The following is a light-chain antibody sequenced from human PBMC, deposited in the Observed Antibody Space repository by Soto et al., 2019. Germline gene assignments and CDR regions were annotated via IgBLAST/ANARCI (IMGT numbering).Light chain of an antibody. CDR3: QQRDSCPIT. CDR2: DAS. Sequence: EIVLTQSPAALSLSPGERATLSCRASQSISSQLGWYQQKPGQPPRLPIYDASDRAPGIPAGFSGSGSGTDLTLTINSLEPEDSAAYYCQQRDSCPITFGGGTKVEIK. V-gene: IGKV3-11*01. CDR1: QSISSQ. J-gene: IGKJ4*01.